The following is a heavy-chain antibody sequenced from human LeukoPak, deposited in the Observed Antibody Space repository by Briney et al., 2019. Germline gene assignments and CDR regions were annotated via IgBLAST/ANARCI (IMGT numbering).Heavy chain of an antibody. V-gene: IGHV4-4*07. Sequence: SETLSLTCTVSGGSISSYYWSWIRQPAGKGLEWIGRIYTSGSTNYNPSLKSRVTLSQDTSKSQISLRLRSVTAADTAVYYCARDHIGLIPDYWGQGILVSVSS. D-gene: IGHD3-10*01. CDR3: ARDHIGLIPDY. CDR2: IYTSGST. CDR1: GGSISSYY. J-gene: IGHJ4*02.